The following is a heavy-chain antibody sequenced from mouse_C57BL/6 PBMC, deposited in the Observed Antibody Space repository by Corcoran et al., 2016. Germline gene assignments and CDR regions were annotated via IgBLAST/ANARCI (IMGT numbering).Heavy chain of an antibody. CDR2: IYIGNGYT. J-gene: IGHJ1*03. CDR3: ARWGLYYGSRDWYFDV. D-gene: IGHD1-1*01. CDR1: GYTFTSYG. Sequence: EVQLQQSGAELVRPGSSVKMSCKTSGYTFTSYGINWVKQRPGQGLEWIGYIYIGNGYTEYNEQFKGKATLTSDTSSSTAYMELRSLTSEDTAVYYCARWGLYYGSRDWYFDVWGTGTTVTISS. V-gene: IGHV1-58*01.